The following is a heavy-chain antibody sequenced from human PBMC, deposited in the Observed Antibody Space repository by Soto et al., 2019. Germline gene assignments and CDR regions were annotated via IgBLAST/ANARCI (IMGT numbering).Heavy chain of an antibody. Sequence: EVQLVESGGGLVQPGGSLRLSCAASGLTFTSYSMNWVRQAPGKGLEWVSFISSSSSTIYYADSVKGRFTISRDNAKNSLDLQMNSLRDEDTAVYYCARDRGYTYGFDFWGQGALVTVSS. D-gene: IGHD5-18*01. CDR3: ARDRGYTYGFDF. V-gene: IGHV3-48*02. CDR2: ISSSSSTI. J-gene: IGHJ4*02. CDR1: GLTFTSYS.